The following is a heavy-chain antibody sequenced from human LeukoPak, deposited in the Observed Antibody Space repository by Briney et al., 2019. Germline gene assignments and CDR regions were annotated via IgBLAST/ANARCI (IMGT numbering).Heavy chain of an antibody. J-gene: IGHJ6*02. Sequence: SETLSLTCTVSGGSISSGGYSWSWIRQHPGKGLEWIGYIYYSGSTYYNPSLKSRVTISVDTSKNQFSLKLSSVTAADTAVYYCARVGDDSSGYYYRTTHYYYYGMDVWGQGTTVTVSS. CDR1: GGSISSGGYS. CDR3: ARVGDDSSGYYYRTTHYYYYGMDV. D-gene: IGHD3-22*01. V-gene: IGHV4-31*03. CDR2: IYYSGST.